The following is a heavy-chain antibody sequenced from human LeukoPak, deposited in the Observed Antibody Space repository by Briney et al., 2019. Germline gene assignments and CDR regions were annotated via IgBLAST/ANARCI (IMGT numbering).Heavy chain of an antibody. D-gene: IGHD6-19*01. Sequence: GGSLRLSCARSGFIFNNYAMHWDRQPPGKGLDWVSGISWNSGSIDYADSVKGRFTISRDNAKNSLYLQMNSLRVEDTAFYYCAKDNRRHYTSGPNPDSLHWGQGALVIVSS. CDR3: AKDNRRHYTSGPNPDSLH. V-gene: IGHV3-9*01. J-gene: IGHJ4*02. CDR1: GFIFNNYA. CDR2: ISWNSGSI.